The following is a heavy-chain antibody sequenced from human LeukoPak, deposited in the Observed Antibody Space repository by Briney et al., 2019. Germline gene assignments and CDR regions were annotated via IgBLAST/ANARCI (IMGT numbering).Heavy chain of an antibody. V-gene: IGHV3-48*03. CDR2: ISSSGSTI. J-gene: IGHJ3*02. Sequence: PGGSLRLSCAASGFTSSSYEMNWVRQAPGKGLEWVSYISSSGSTIYYADSVKGRFTISRDNARNSLYLQMNSLRAEDTAVYYCARDVAFGAFDIWGQGTMVTVSS. CDR3: ARDVAFGAFDI. CDR1: GFTSSSYE. D-gene: IGHD3-16*01.